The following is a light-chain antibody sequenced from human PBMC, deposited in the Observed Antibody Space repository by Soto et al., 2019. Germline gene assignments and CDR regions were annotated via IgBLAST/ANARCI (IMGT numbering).Light chain of an antibody. CDR1: QSVSYW. CDR2: DAS. Sequence: DIHMTQSRSTLSASVGDRVTITCRASQSVSYWLAWYQQKPGKAPKLLIHDASSLESGVPSRFRGGGSGQEFTLTISGLQPDDFATYYCQQYGFSFGPGTKVEMK. V-gene: IGKV1-5*01. J-gene: IGKJ3*01. CDR3: QQYGFS.